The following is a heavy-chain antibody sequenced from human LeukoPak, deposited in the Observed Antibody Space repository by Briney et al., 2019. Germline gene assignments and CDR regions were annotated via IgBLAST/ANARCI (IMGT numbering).Heavy chain of an antibody. Sequence: PSETLSLTCTTSGVSISRFYWSWVRQPPGKGLEWIGNIYSGVPTYFNPSLKSRVIISVDTSKNKFSLNLTSVTAADTAMYYCIQTIGWPGFDYWGQGILVTVSS. CDR2: IYSGVPT. CDR3: IQTIGWPGFDY. V-gene: IGHV4-4*09. D-gene: IGHD6-19*01. J-gene: IGHJ4*02. CDR1: GVSISRFY.